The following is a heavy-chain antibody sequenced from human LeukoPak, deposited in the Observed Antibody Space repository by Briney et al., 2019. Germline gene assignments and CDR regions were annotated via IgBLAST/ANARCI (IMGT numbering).Heavy chain of an antibody. D-gene: IGHD4-17*01. CDR3: ARSTRVTTNNWYDP. Sequence: GRSLSLSCAASGFTFNTFGMHWVRQAPGKGLEWVAVIWSDGSYKYYADSVKGRFTISRDFSKNTLYLEMNSLRAENTGVDYCARSTRVTTNNWYDPWGQGTLVTVSS. V-gene: IGHV3-33*01. J-gene: IGHJ5*02. CDR1: GFTFNTFG. CDR2: IWSDGSYK.